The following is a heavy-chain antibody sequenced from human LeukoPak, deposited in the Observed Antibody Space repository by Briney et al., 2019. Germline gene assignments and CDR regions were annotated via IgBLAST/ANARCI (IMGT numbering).Heavy chain of an antibody. CDR2: IIPIFGTA. CDR1: GGTFSSYA. V-gene: IGHV1-69*05. J-gene: IGHJ4*02. CDR3: AADCSSTSCYYFDDY. D-gene: IGHD2-2*01. Sequence: SVKVSCKASGGTFSSYAISWVRQAPGQGLEWMGGIIPIFGTANCAQKFQGRVTITTDESTSTAYMELSSLRSGDTAVYYCAADCSSTSCYYFDDYWGQGTLVTVSS.